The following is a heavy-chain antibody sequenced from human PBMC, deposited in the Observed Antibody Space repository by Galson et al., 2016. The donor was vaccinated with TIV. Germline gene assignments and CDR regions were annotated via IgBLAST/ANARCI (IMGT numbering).Heavy chain of an antibody. CDR2: IDPSDSYI. V-gene: IGHV5-10-1*01. J-gene: IGHJ5*02. CDR1: GYSFTNYW. D-gene: IGHD5/OR15-5a*01. CDR3: ARGVSTGSGWLDP. Sequence: QSGAAVKKPGESLRISCKGSGYSFTNYWINWVRQMPGKGLEWMGRIDPSDSYINYSPSFEGHVTISADRSITTAYHHWSSLRASDTAIYYCARGVSTGSGWLDPWGQGTLVTVSS.